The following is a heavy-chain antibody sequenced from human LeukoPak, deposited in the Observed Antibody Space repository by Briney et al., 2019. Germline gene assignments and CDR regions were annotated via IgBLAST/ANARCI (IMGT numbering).Heavy chain of an antibody. V-gene: IGHV3-11*04. Sequence: GGSLRLSCAASGFTFTDYYMCWVRQAPGKGLEWVSYISPSETTINYADSVKGRFTISRDNAKNSLYLQMNSLRAEDTAVYYCARQNLRYFDYWGQGTLVTVSS. D-gene: IGHD3-9*01. CDR2: ISPSETTI. CDR1: GFTFTDYY. CDR3: ARQNLRYFDY. J-gene: IGHJ4*02.